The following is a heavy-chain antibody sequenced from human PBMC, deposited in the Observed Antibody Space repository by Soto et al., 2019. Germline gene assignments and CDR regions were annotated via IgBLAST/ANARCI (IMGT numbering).Heavy chain of an antibody. CDR2: IYYSGST. V-gene: IGHV4-30-4*01. D-gene: IGHD3-3*01. CDR3: ARARIHKRITIFGVVISGPEYYYYGMDV. Sequence: PSETLSLTCTVSGGCISSGDYYWSWIRQPPGKGLEWIGYIYYSGSTYYNPSLKSRVTISVDTSKNQFSLKLSSVTAADTAVYYCARARIHKRITIFGVVISGPEYYYYGMDVWGQGTTVTVSS. CDR1: GGCISSGDYY. J-gene: IGHJ6*02.